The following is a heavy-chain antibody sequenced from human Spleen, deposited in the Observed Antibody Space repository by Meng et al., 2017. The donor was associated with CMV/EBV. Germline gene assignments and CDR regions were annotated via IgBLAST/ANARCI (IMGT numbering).Heavy chain of an antibody. V-gene: IGHV1-8*01. CDR3: ARGSRDRYGRDL. CDR1: GYTFTSYV. J-gene: IGHJ5*02. Sequence: ASVNVSCKASGYTFTSYVINWVRQATGQGLEWMGWMNPNTGYTGYAQKFQGRVTMTRNTSISTAYMELSSLRSEDTAVYYCARGSRDRYGRDLWGQGTLVTVSS. CDR2: MNPNTGYT. D-gene: IGHD5-24*01.